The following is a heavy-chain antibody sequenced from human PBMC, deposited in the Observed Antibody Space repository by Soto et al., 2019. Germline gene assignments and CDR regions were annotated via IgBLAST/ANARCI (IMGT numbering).Heavy chain of an antibody. Sequence: PGGSLRLSCAASGFTFSSYSMSWVRQAPGKGLEWVSYISSSSSTIYYADSVKGRFTISRDNAKNSLYLQMNSLRAEDTAVYYCARDMITFGGVIVIWAFDIWGQGTMVT. CDR2: ISSSSSTI. V-gene: IGHV3-48*01. J-gene: IGHJ3*02. D-gene: IGHD3-16*02. CDR1: GFTFSSYS. CDR3: ARDMITFGGVIVIWAFDI.